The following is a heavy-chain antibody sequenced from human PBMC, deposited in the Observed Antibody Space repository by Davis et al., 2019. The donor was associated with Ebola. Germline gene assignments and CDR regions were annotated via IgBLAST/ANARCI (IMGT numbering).Heavy chain of an antibody. V-gene: IGHV5-51*01. CDR2: IYPGDSDT. CDR1: GYSFTSYW. J-gene: IGHJ4*02. CDR3: ARTIESGDIVVVPAAIPFDY. Sequence: GESLKISCKGSGYSFTSYWIGWVRQMPGKGLEWMGIIYPGDSDTRYSPSFQGQVTISADKSISTAYLQWSSLKASDTAMYYCARTIESGDIVVVPAAIPFDYWGQGTLVTVSS. D-gene: IGHD2-2*02.